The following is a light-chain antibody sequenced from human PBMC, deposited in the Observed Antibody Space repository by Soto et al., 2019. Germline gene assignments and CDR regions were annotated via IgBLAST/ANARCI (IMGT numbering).Light chain of an antibody. CDR3: QQYDDLPLT. V-gene: IGKV1-33*01. J-gene: IGKJ4*01. CDR1: QDITKY. CDR2: DAS. Sequence: DIQMTQSPSSLSASVGDRVTVTCQASQDITKYLNWYQQKPGKAPKLLIYDASTLETGVPSRFSGSGSGTDFSFTISSLQPEDIATYYCQQYDDLPLTFGGGTKVEIK.